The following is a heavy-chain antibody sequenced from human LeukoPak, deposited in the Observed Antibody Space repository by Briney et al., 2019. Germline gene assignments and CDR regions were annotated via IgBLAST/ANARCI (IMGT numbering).Heavy chain of an antibody. D-gene: IGHD4-17*01. Sequence: GGSLRLSCAASGFTFSSYAMSWVRQAPGKGLEWVSVIYSGGSTYYADSVKGRFTISRDNSKNTLYLQMNSLRAEDTAVYYCASTVTTIGGVFDYWGQGTLVTVSS. V-gene: IGHV3-53*01. CDR3: ASTVTTIGGVFDY. J-gene: IGHJ4*02. CDR1: GFTFSSYA. CDR2: IYSGGST.